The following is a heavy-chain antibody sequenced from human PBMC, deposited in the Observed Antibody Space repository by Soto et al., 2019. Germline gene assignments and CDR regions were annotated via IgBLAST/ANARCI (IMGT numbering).Heavy chain of an antibody. CDR3: LKDGLTSLFGLVYDGSNI. J-gene: IGHJ3*02. D-gene: IGHD3-3*01. CDR2: ITWNSGNI. CDR1: GFTFGDYG. Sequence: EVQLVESGGGLVQPGRSLRLSCVASGFTFGDYGMHWVRQAPGRGPEWVSGITWNSGNIAYAETVKGRFTISRDNAKNSLYSQMNSLRAEDTASYYCLKDGLTSLFGLVYDGSNIWGHGTMVIVSS. V-gene: IGHV3-9*01.